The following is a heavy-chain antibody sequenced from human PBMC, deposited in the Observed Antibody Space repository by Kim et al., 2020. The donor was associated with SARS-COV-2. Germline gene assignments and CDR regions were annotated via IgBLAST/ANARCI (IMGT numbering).Heavy chain of an antibody. J-gene: IGHJ4*02. CDR3: SRHNPLSGYFDY. CDR2: MYYFGDT. Sequence: SETLSLTCSVSGDSVSSGSHYWGWVRQPPGKGLEWLGSMYYFGDTHYNPSLKSRVPISVDTSKNQVSLSLNSVTAADTALYYCSRHNPLSGYFDYWGRG. D-gene: IGHD3-22*01. V-gene: IGHV4-39*01. CDR1: GDSVSSGSHY.